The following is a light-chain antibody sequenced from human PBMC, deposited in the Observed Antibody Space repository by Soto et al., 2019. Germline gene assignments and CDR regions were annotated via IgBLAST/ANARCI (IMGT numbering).Light chain of an antibody. J-gene: IGLJ1*01. V-gene: IGLV1-44*01. CDR2: SNS. Sequence: QSVLTQPPSASETPGQMVTISCSGSSSNIGSNTVNWYQQLPGTAPKLLIYSNSQRPSGVPDRLSGSKSGTSASLAISGLQSEDEADYYCAAWDDSLNGYVFGTGTKVTVL. CDR1: SSNIGSNT. CDR3: AAWDDSLNGYV.